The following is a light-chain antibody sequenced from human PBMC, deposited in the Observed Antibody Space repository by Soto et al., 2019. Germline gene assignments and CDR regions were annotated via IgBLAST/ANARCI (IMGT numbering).Light chain of an antibody. V-gene: IGLV2-11*01. CDR1: SSDVGGYNY. CDR3: CSYAGSYNYV. J-gene: IGLJ1*01. Sequence: QSVLTQPRSVSGSPGQSVTISCPGTSSDVGGYNYVSWYQQHPGKAPKLMIYDVSKRPSGVPDRFSGSKSGNTASLTISGLQAEDEADYYCCSYAGSYNYVFGTGTKLTVL. CDR2: DVS.